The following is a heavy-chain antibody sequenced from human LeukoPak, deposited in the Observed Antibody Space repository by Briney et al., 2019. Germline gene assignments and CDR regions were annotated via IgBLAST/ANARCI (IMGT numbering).Heavy chain of an antibody. D-gene: IGHD3-22*01. J-gene: IGHJ4*02. CDR2: IYPGDSDT. CDR1: GYGFTNYW. V-gene: IGHV5-51*01. CDR3: APRGSGFYYDYLDY. Sequence: GESLKISCKGSGYGFTNYWIGWVRQMPGKGLEWMGIIYPGDSDTKYSPSFQGQVTISADKSISTAYLQWSSLKASDPAMYYCAPRGSGFYYDYLDYWGRGTLVTVSS.